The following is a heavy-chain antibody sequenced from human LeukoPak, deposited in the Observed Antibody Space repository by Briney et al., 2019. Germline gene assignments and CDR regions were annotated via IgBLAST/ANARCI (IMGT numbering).Heavy chain of an antibody. CDR3: AREGVGDGYNRHAFDI. Sequence: GGSLRLSCAASGFTFSSYSMSWVRQAPGKGLEWVSVIYTGGSTYYADSVKGRFTISRDNSKNTLYLQMNSLRAEDTAVYYCAREGVGDGYNRHAFDIWGQGTMVTVSS. CDR1: GFTFSSYS. CDR2: IYTGGST. V-gene: IGHV3-66*01. J-gene: IGHJ3*02. D-gene: IGHD5-24*01.